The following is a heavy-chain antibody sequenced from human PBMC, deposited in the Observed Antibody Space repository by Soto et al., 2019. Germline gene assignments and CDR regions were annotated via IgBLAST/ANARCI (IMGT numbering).Heavy chain of an antibody. CDR1: GGSISSGGYY. V-gene: IGHV4-31*03. CDR2: IYYSGST. Sequence: ASETLSLTCTVSGGSISSGGYYRSWIRQHPGKGLEWIGYIYYSGSTYYNPSLKSRVTISVDTSKNQFSLKLSSVTAADTAVYYCARDPGYYYGMDVWGQGTTVTVSS. CDR3: ARDPGYYYGMDV. J-gene: IGHJ6*02.